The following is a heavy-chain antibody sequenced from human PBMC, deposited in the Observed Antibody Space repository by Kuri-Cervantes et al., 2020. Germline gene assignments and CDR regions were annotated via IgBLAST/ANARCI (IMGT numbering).Heavy chain of an antibody. Sequence: GESLKISCAASGFTFSSYSMNWVRQAPGKGLEWVSYISSSSSTIYYADSVKGRFTISRDNAKNSLYLQMNTLRVDDTAVYYCASNPYTSDWYGAFNIWGQGTMVTVSS. V-gene: IGHV3-48*01. CDR2: ISSSSSTI. D-gene: IGHD6-19*01. CDR1: GFTFSSYS. J-gene: IGHJ3*02. CDR3: ASNPYTSDWYGAFNI.